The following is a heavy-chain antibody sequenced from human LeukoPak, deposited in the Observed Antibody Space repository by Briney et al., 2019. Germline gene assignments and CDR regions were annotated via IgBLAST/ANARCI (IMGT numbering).Heavy chain of an antibody. D-gene: IGHD4-23*01. CDR2: IYYSGST. CDR1: GGSISSSSYY. J-gene: IGHJ5*02. V-gene: IGHV4-39*07. CDR3: ARDYPPDYGGKGWFDP. Sequence: TSSETLSLTCTVSGGSISSSSYYWGWIRQPPGKGLEWIGSIYYSGSTYYNPSLKSRVTISVDTSKNQFSLKLSSVTAADTAVYYCARDYPPDYGGKGWFDPWGQGTLVTVSS.